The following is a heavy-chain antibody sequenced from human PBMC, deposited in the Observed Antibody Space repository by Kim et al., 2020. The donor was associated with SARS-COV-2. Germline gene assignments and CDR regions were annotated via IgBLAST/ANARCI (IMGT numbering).Heavy chain of an antibody. CDR3: AREYQNNWFDP. D-gene: IGHD2-2*01. Sequence: KYYADSVKGRFTISRDNSKNTLYLQMNSLRAEDTAVYYCAREYQNNWFDPWGQGTLVTVSS. V-gene: IGHV3-33*01. CDR2: K. J-gene: IGHJ5*02.